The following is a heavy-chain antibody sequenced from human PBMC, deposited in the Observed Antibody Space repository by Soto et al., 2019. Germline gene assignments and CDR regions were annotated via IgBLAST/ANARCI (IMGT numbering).Heavy chain of an antibody. V-gene: IGHV4-59*08. J-gene: IGHJ3*02. CDR2: IYYSGST. CDR3: ARHPSQGARAKAFDI. CDR1: GGSISSYY. Sequence: QVQLQESGPGLVKPSETLSLTCTVSGGSISSYYWTWVRQAPGKGLECIGYIYYSGSTSYNPSLRSRVTRSIDPSKNQFSLNLSSVTAADTAVYYCARHPSQGARAKAFDIWGQGTMVTVSS.